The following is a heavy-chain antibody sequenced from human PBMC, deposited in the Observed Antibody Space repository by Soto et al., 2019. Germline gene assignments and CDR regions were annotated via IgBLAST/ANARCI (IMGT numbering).Heavy chain of an antibody. CDR1: GDSVSSNSAA. D-gene: IGHD3-10*01. CDR3: ARSSGSLDY. Sequence: SQTLSFTCAISGDSVSSNSAAWNWIRQSPSRGLEWLGRTYYRSTWYSYYAESLKGRITVNPDTSKNQFSLQLNSVTPEDTAIYYCARSSGSLDYWGQGTLVTVSS. J-gene: IGHJ4*02. V-gene: IGHV6-1*01. CDR2: TYYRSTWYS.